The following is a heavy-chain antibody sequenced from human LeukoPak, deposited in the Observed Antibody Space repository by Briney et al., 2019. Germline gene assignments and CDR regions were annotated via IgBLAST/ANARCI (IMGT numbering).Heavy chain of an antibody. J-gene: IGHJ4*02. Sequence: SETLSLTCAVSGYSISSGYYWGWIRQPPGKGLEWIGSIYHSGSTYYNPSLKSRVTISVDTTKNQFSLKLSSVTAADTAVYYCARRGIGYYYDSSGYTDTYYFHYWAQGTLVSVFS. CDR3: ARRGIGYYYDSSGYTDTYYFHY. CDR1: GYSISSGYY. D-gene: IGHD3-22*01. V-gene: IGHV4-38-2*01. CDR2: IYHSGST.